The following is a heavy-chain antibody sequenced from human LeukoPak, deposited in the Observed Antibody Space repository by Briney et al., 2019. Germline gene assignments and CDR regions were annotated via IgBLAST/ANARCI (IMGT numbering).Heavy chain of an antibody. CDR1: GGSISSSNYY. CDR2: IYYSGST. Sequence: SETLSLTCTVSGGSISSSNYYWGWIRQPPGKGLEWIGNIYYSGSTHYNPSLKSRVIISVDTSKNHFSLKVSSVSAADTAVYYCARDWGRYSGYDYNWFDPWGQGTLVTVSS. D-gene: IGHD5-12*01. V-gene: IGHV4-61*03. CDR3: ARDWGRYSGYDYNWFDP. J-gene: IGHJ5*02.